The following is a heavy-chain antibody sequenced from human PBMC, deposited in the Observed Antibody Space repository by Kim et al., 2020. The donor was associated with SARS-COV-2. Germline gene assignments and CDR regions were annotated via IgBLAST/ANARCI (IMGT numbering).Heavy chain of an antibody. J-gene: IGHJ4*02. CDR3: AKDLVDPSETDIVVVTAMDY. CDR2: ISGSGGST. D-gene: IGHD2-21*02. V-gene: IGHV3-23*01. CDR1: GFTFSSYA. Sequence: GGSLRLSCAASGFTFSSYAMSWVRQAPGKGLEWVSAISGSGGSTYYADSVKGRFTISRDNSKNTLYLQMNSLRAEDTAVYYCAKDLVDPSETDIVVVTAMDYWGQGTLVTVSS.